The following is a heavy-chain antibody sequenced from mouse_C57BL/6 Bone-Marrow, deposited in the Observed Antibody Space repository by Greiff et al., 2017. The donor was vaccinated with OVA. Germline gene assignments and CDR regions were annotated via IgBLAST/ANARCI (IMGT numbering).Heavy chain of an antibody. J-gene: IGHJ2*01. D-gene: IGHD1-1*01. CDR2: ISDGGSYT. Sequence: EVQLVESGGGLVKPGGSLKLSCAASGFTFSSYAMSWVRQTPEKRLEWVATISDGGSYTYYPDNVKGRFTISRDNAKNNLYLQMSHLKSEDTAMYYCARDGDYYGSSYDFDYWGQGTTLTVSS. CDR1: GFTFSSYA. V-gene: IGHV5-4*01. CDR3: ARDGDYYGSSYDFDY.